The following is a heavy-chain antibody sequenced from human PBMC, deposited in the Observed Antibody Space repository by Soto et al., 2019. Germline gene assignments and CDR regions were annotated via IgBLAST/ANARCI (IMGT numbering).Heavy chain of an antibody. Sequence: EVHLVESGGALVQPGGSLRLSCVVSGFTFSSHWMHWVRQGPGKGLVWVSYINNDGNSAYYADSVKGRFTISRDNAKNTLYLQMNSLTAEDTAVYYCVRASGGFDLWGQGPLVTVSS. CDR3: VRASGGFDL. CDR1: GFTFSSHW. CDR2: INNDGNSA. V-gene: IGHV3-74*01. D-gene: IGHD5-12*01. J-gene: IGHJ4*02.